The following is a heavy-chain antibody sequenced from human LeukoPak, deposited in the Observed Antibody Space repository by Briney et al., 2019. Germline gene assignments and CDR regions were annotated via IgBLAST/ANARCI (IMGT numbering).Heavy chain of an antibody. Sequence: SETLSLTCAVYGGSFSGYYWSWIRQPPGKGLEWIGEINHSGSTNYNPSLKSRVTISVDTSKNQFSLKLSSVTAADTAVYYCARVVVPAAHYLDYWGQGTLVTVSS. J-gene: IGHJ4*02. CDR2: INHSGST. CDR3: ARVVVPAAHYLDY. CDR1: GGSFSGYY. V-gene: IGHV4-34*01. D-gene: IGHD2-2*01.